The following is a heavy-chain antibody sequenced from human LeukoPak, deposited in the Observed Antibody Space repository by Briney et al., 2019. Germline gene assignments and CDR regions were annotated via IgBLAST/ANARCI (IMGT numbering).Heavy chain of an antibody. J-gene: IGHJ4*02. CDR1: GGSISSYY. CDR3: ATMSGGYSHGDY. V-gene: IGHV4-59*01. D-gene: IGHD5-18*01. CDR2: IFYSGST. Sequence: PSETLSLTCTVSGGSISSYYWSWIRQPPGKGLEWIGYIFYSGSTNYNPSLKSRVTISVDTSKNQFSLKLSSVTAADTAVYYCATMSGGYSHGDYWGQGTLVTVSS.